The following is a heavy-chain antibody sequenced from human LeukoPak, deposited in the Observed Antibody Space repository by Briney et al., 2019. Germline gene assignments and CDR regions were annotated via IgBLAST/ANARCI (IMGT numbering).Heavy chain of an antibody. CDR2: MYYSGST. Sequence: PSETLSLTCTVSGGSISSYYWSWIRQPPGKGLEWIGYMYYSGSTNYNPSLKSRVTISVDTSKDQFSLQLSSVTAADTAVYYCARRAYSSGYYYFDYWGQGTPVTVSS. J-gene: IGHJ4*02. D-gene: IGHD3-22*01. V-gene: IGHV4-59*08. CDR3: ARRAYSSGYYYFDY. CDR1: GGSISSYY.